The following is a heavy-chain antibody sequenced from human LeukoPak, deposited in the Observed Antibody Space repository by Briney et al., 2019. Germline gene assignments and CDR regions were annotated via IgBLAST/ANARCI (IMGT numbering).Heavy chain of an antibody. CDR2: ISSGSSYI. CDR3: ARDRSSGWYFDY. Sequence: GGSLRLSCAASGFTFSSYTMNWVRQAPGKGLEWVSYISSGSSYIYYADSVKGRFTISRDNAKNSLYLQMNSLRAEDTAVYYCARDRSSGWYFDYWGQGTLVTVSS. CDR1: GFTFSSYT. V-gene: IGHV3-21*01. J-gene: IGHJ4*02. D-gene: IGHD6-19*01.